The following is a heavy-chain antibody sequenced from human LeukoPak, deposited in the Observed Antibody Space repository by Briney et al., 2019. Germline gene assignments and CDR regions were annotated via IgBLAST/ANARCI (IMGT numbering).Heavy chain of an antibody. D-gene: IGHD3-16*01. V-gene: IGHV4-59*08. J-gene: IGHJ4*02. CDR2: IYYSGST. CDR1: GGSISSYY. CDR3: ARSRAGRVWFDY. Sequence: ASQTLSLTCTVSGGSISSYYWSWIRQPPGKGLEWIGYIYYSGSTNYNPSLKSRVTISVDTSKNQFSLKLSSVTAADTAVYCCARSRAGRVWFDYWGQGTLVTVSS.